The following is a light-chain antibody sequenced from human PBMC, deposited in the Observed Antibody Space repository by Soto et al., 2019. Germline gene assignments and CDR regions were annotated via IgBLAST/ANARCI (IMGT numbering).Light chain of an antibody. J-gene: IGKJ5*01. V-gene: IGKV3-15*01. CDR1: ESVYNS. CDR3: QQYSNWPPII. CDR2: SAS. Sequence: EIVMTQSPATLSVSPGERVTLSCRASESVYNSLAWFQQIPGQAPRLLIYSASTRASGIPARFTGSGSGTEFTHTISSLQSEDFAVYYCQQYSNWPPIIFGQGTDWRL.